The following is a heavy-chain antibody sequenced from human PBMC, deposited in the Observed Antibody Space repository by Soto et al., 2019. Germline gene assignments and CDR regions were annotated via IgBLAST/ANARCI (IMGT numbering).Heavy chain of an antibody. CDR2: IIPIFGTA. Sequence: QVQLVQSGAEVKKPGSSVKVSCKASGGTFSSYAISWVRQAPGQGLEWMGGIIPIFGTANYAQKFQRRVTITADESTSTAYMELSSLRSEDTAVYYCARDTSRWDAPFYFDYWGQGTLVTVSS. CDR3: ARDTSRWDAPFYFDY. D-gene: IGHD1-26*01. J-gene: IGHJ4*02. CDR1: GGTFSSYA. V-gene: IGHV1-69*01.